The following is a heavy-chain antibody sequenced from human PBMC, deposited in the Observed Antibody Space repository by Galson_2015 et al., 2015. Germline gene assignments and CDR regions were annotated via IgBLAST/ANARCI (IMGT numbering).Heavy chain of an antibody. Sequence: SLRLSCAASGFTFSSYWMSWVRQAPGKGLEWVANIKQDGSEKYYVDSVKGRFTISRDNAKNSLYLQMNSLRAEDTAVYYCARDNYDSSGYFLWGPDYWGQGTLVTVSP. CDR2: IKQDGSEK. CDR3: ARDNYDSSGYFLWGPDY. V-gene: IGHV3-7*01. CDR1: GFTFSSYW. D-gene: IGHD3-22*01. J-gene: IGHJ4*02.